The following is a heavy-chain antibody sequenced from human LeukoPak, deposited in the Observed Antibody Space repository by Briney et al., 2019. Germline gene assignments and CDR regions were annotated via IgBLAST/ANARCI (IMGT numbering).Heavy chain of an antibody. V-gene: IGHV3-66*01. CDR3: ARAGPSSSWHQFDY. D-gene: IGHD6-13*01. J-gene: IGHJ4*02. CDR2: IYSGGRT. CDR1: GFTVSRNY. Sequence: GGSLRLSCAASGFTVSRNYMSWVRQAPGKRLEWVSVIYSGGRTYYADSMKGRFTISRDNSKNTLYLQMNSLRAEETAVYYCARAGPSSSWHQFDYWGQGTLVTVSS.